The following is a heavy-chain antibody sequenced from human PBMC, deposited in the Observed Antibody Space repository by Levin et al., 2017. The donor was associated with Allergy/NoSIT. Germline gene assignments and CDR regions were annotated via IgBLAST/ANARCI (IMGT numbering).Heavy chain of an antibody. CDR1: GFTFSSYA. CDR3: AKDPASITIFGVANNWFDP. J-gene: IGHJ5*02. V-gene: IGHV3-23*01. CDR2: ISGSGGST. Sequence: GGSLRLSCAASGFTFSSYAMSWVRQAPGKGLEWVSAISGSGGSTYYADSVKGRFTISRDNSKNTLYLQMNSLRAEDTAVYYCAKDPASITIFGVANNWFDPWGQGTLVTVSS. D-gene: IGHD3-3*01.